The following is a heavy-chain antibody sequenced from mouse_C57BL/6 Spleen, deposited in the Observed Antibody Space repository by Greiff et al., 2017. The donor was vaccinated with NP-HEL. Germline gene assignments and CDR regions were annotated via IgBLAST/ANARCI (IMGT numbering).Heavy chain of an antibody. Sequence: EVMLVESGGGLVQPKGSLKLSCAASGFTFNTYAMHWVRQAPGKGLEWVARIRSKSSNYATYYADSVKDRFTISRDDSQSMLYLQMNNLKTEDTAMYYCVREDDYDGVYAMDYWGQGTSVTVSS. CDR2: IRSKSSNYAT. J-gene: IGHJ4*01. CDR3: VREDDYDGVYAMDY. D-gene: IGHD2-4*01. CDR1: GFTFNTYA. V-gene: IGHV10-3*01.